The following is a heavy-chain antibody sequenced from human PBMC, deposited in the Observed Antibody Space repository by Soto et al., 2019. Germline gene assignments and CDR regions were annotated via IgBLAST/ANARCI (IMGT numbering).Heavy chain of an antibody. CDR3: AKDLQSYGDYDYYCYGMDV. CDR2: ISYDGTNK. D-gene: IGHD4-17*01. J-gene: IGHJ6*02. Sequence: QVQLVESGGGVVQPGRSLRLSCAASGFTFSTYGMHWVRQTPGKGLEWVAVISYDGTNKFYSDSVKGRFTISRDNFKNTLTLQMNSLRADDTAVYSCAKDLQSYGDYDYYCYGMDVWGLGTRVTVSS. CDR1: GFTFSTYG. V-gene: IGHV3-30*18.